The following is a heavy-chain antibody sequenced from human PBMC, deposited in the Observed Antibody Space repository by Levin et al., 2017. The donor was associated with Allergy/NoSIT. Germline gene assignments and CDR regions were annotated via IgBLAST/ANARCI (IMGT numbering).Heavy chain of an antibody. J-gene: IGHJ4*02. CDR1: GGSFSGYY. CDR2: INHSGST. Sequence: SQTLSLTCAVYGGSFSGYYWSWIRQPPGKGLEWIGEINHSGSTNYNPSLKSRVTISVDTSKNQFSLKLSSVTAADTAVYYCAASYSTGGVCYDPPPYWGQGTLVTVSS. V-gene: IGHV4-34*01. D-gene: IGHD2-8*02. CDR3: AASYSTGGVCYDPPPY.